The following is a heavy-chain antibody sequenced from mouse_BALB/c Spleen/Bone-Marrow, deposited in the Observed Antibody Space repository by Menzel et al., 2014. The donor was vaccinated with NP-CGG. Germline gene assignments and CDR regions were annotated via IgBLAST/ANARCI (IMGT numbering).Heavy chain of an antibody. V-gene: IGHV1-80*01. CDR1: GYAFSSYW. CDR3: AREDGSSPFAY. D-gene: IGHD1-1*01. Sequence: VKLVESGAEQVRPGSSVKISCKASGYAFSSYWMNWVKQRPGQGLEWTGQIYPGDGDTNYNGKFKGKATLTADKSSSTAYMQLSSLTSEDSAVYFCAREDGSSPFAYWGQGTLVTVSA. J-gene: IGHJ3*01. CDR2: IYPGDGDT.